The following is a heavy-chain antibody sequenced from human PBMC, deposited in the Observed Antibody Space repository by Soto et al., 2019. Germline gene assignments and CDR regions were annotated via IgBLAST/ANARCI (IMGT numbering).Heavy chain of an antibody. J-gene: IGHJ5*02. V-gene: IGHV3-48*02. Sequence: EVQLVESGGGLVQPGGSLRLSCAASGFTFSSYSMNWVRQAPGKGLEWVSYISSSSRTIYYADSVKGRFTISRDNAKNSLDLQMNSLRDEDTAVYYCARDLSGYDPWGQGTLVTVSS. CDR1: GFTFSSYS. CDR3: ARDLSGYDP. D-gene: IGHD5-12*01. CDR2: ISSSSRTI.